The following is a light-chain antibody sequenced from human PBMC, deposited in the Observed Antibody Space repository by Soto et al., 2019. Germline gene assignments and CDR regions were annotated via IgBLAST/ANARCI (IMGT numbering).Light chain of an antibody. CDR3: CSYAGSRTHVL. J-gene: IGLJ2*01. CDR1: SSDVGSYNL. Sequence: QSALTQPASVSGSPGQSITISCIGTSSDVGSYNLVSWYQQHPGKAPKVLIYEVSERPSGVSNRFSGSKSGNTASLTISGLQAAEEAEYYFCSYAGSRTHVLFGGGTKFAVL. V-gene: IGLV2-23*02. CDR2: EVS.